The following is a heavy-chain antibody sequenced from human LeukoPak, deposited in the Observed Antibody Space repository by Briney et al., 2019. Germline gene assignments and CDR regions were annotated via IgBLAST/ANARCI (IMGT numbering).Heavy chain of an antibody. J-gene: IGHJ4*02. V-gene: IGHV4-59*01. CDR2: IYYSGST. Sequence: SETLSLTCTVSGGSISSYYWSWIRQPPGKGQEWIGYIYYSGSTNYNPSLKSRVTISVDTSKNQFSLKLSSVTAADTAVYYCARIAAAGTNYWGQGTLVTVSS. CDR3: ARIAAAGTNY. D-gene: IGHD6-13*01. CDR1: GGSISSYY.